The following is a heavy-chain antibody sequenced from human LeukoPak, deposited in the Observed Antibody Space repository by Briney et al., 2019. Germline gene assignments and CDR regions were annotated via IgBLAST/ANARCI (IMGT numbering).Heavy chain of an antibody. CDR2: IKQDGIEK. J-gene: IGHJ4*02. V-gene: IGHV3-7*01. Sequence: GGSLRLSCAASGFTFTTYWMSWVRQAPGKGLEWVANIKQDGIEKYYVDSVKGRFTISRDNAKNSLYLQMKSLRAEDTAVYYCARVEALYNSGSVWAYWGQGTLVTVSS. D-gene: IGHD3-10*01. CDR3: ARVEALYNSGSVWAY. CDR1: GFTFTTYW.